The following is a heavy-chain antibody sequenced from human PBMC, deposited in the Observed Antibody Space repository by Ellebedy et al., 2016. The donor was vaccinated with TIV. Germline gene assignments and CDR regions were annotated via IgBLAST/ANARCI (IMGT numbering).Heavy chain of an antibody. CDR3: VKKLTYRGGDWSYWTYDPFHI. CDR2: ISGTRGHT. D-gene: IGHD2-21*01. J-gene: IGHJ3*02. CDR1: GFTFSNYG. Sequence: GGSLRLSXAASGFTFSNYGMSWVRQAPGTGLEWVSGISGTRGHTYHADSVKGRFTISRDNSKNTLYLQMNSLRAEDTAVYYCVKKLTYRGGDWSYWTYDPFHIWGQGTMVTVSS. V-gene: IGHV3-23*01.